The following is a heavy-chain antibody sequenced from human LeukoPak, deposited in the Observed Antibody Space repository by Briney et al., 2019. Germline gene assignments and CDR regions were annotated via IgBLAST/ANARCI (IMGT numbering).Heavy chain of an antibody. CDR3: ARESVAERFDC. Sequence: SQTLSLTCAISGDSVCSNNAAWNWIRQSPSRGLEWLGRTYYRSHWVYDYAGSVEGRITVNPDTSKNQFSLQLKSVIPEDTAVYYCARESVAERFDCWSQGSLFNVSS. CDR1: GDSVCSNNAA. D-gene: IGHD1-1*01. CDR2: TYYRSHWVY. J-gene: IGHJ4*02. V-gene: IGHV6-1*01.